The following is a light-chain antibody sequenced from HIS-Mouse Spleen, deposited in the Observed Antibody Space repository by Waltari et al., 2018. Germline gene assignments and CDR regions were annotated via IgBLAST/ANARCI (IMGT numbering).Light chain of an antibody. V-gene: IGLV3-21*03. Sequence: SYVLTQPPSVSVAPGKTARITCGGNNIGSKSVHCYQQKPGQAPVLVVYDDSDRPSGIPERFSGSNSGTTATLTISRVEAGDEADYSCQVWDSSSDHVVFGGGTKLTVL. CDR1: NIGSKS. CDR2: DDS. CDR3: QVWDSSSDHVV. J-gene: IGLJ2*01.